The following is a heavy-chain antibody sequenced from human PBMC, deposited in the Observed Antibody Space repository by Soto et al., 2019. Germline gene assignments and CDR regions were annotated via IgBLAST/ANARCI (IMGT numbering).Heavy chain of an antibody. CDR3: ARCRASSGWYY. J-gene: IGHJ4*02. V-gene: IGHV4-59*01. CDR2: IHYTGST. CDR1: GDSISSYY. D-gene: IGHD6-19*01. Sequence: SSETLSLTCTVSGDSISSYYWSWIRQHPGKGLEWSGYIHYTGSTNYNPSLKSRVTISVDTSKNQFSLKLSSVTAADTAVYYCARCRASSGWYYGGQGALVTVSS.